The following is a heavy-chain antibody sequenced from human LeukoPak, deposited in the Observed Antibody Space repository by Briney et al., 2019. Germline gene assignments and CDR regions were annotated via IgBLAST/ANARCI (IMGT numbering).Heavy chain of an antibody. CDR2: IYYSGST. D-gene: IGHD6-13*01. Sequence: SETLSLTCTVSGGSISSSSYYWGWIRQPPGKGLEWIGSIYYSGSTYYNPSLKSRVTISVDTSKNQFPLKLSSVTAADTAVYYCARGGIAEDYWGQGTLVTVSS. J-gene: IGHJ4*02. V-gene: IGHV4-39*01. CDR3: ARGGIAEDY. CDR1: GGSISSSSYY.